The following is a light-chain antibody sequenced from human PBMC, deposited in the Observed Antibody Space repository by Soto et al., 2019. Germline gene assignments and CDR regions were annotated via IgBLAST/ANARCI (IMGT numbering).Light chain of an antibody. CDR1: QGIGNF. CDR3: HRYNSVPLT. J-gene: IGKJ4*01. Sequence: DIEMTQSPSSLSASLGDRVTITCRASQGIGNFLAWYQQKPGDVPKLLIYAASTVQSGGPSRFRGSGSGTEFTLTISSLQPEDVATYFCHRYNSVPLTFGGGTKVDI. V-gene: IGKV1-27*01. CDR2: AAS.